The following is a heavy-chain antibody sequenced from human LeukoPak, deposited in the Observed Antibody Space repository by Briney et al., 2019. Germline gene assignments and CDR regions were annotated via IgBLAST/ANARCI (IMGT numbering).Heavy chain of an antibody. CDR2: IWYDGSNK. CDR1: GFTFSSYG. J-gene: IGHJ6*02. Sequence: GSLRLSCAASGFTFSSYGMHSVRQAPGKGLEWVAVIWYDGSNKYYADSVKGRFTISRDNSKNTLYLQMNSLRAEDTAVYYCAREGGVDTAMVGYYYGMDVWGQGTTVTVSS. D-gene: IGHD5-18*01. V-gene: IGHV3-33*01. CDR3: AREGGVDTAMVGYYYGMDV.